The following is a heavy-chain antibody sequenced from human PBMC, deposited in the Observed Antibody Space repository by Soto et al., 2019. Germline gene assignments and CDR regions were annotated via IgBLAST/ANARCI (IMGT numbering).Heavy chain of an antibody. CDR3: TTGIYYDILTGYHNVAY. V-gene: IGHV3-15*01. Sequence: GGSLRLSCVASGFNLSHPWMTWVRQAAGKGLEWVGRIKSKTDGGTADYAAPVKGRATISRDDSKNTVYLQMNSLKTEDTAVYYCTTGIYYDILTGYHNVAYWGHGALVTVSS. CDR1: GFNLSHPW. D-gene: IGHD3-9*01. CDR2: IKSKTDGGTA. J-gene: IGHJ4*01.